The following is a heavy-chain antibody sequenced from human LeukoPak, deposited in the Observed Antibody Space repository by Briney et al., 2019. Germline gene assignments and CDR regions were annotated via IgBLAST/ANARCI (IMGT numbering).Heavy chain of an antibody. V-gene: IGHV1-46*01. CDR1: GYTFTSYY. J-gene: IGHJ3*02. Sequence: ASVTVSCKASGYTFTSYYMHWVRQAPGQGLEWMGIINPSGGSTSYAQKFQGRVTMTRDTSTSTVYMELSSLRSEDTAVYYCAGDSTSDAFDIWGQGTMVTVSS. CDR3: AGDSTSDAFDI. CDR2: INPSGGST.